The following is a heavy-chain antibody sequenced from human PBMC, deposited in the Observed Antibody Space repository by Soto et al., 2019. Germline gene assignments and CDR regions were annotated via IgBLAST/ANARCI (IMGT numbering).Heavy chain of an antibody. J-gene: IGHJ4*02. D-gene: IGHD6-19*01. CDR1: GYIFTTYW. CDR3: ARLYSRGWADFDY. Sequence: PGESLKISCKGSGYIFTTYWIGWVRQMPGKGLEWMGIIYPSDSDTRYSPSFQGQVTISADKSINTAYVQWSSLKASDTAMYYCARLYSRGWADFDYWGQGTMVTVSA. CDR2: IYPSDSDT. V-gene: IGHV5-51*01.